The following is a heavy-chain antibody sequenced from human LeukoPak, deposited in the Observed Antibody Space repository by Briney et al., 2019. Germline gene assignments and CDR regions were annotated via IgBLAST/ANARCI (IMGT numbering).Heavy chain of an antibody. Sequence: GGSLRLSCAASGFTFSSYAMHWVRQAPGKGLQWVSTITDSGVHTYYADSVKGRFTISRDNSKDTLYLQMNSLRGDDTAVYYCAKDPDGQYTSSWYTFDYWGQGTLVTVSS. CDR3: AKDPDGQYTSSWYTFDY. CDR1: GFTFSSYA. CDR2: ITDSGVHT. D-gene: IGHD6-13*01. J-gene: IGHJ4*02. V-gene: IGHV3-23*01.